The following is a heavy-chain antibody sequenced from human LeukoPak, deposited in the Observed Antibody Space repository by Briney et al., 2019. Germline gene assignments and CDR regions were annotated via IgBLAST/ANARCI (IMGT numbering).Heavy chain of an antibody. J-gene: IGHJ4*02. CDR1: GFTFSSYW. CDR3: ARWDYYDSSGYYYVPFDY. Sequence: GSLRLSCAASGFTFSSYWMSWVRQAPGKGLEWVANIKQDGSEKYYVDSVKGRFTIPRDNAKNSLYLQMNSLRAEDTAVYYCARWDYYDSSGYYYVPFDYWGQGTLVTVSS. V-gene: IGHV3-7*01. CDR2: IKQDGSEK. D-gene: IGHD3-22*01.